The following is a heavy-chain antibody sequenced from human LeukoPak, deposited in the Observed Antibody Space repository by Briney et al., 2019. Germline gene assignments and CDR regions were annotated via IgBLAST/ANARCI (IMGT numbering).Heavy chain of an antibody. CDR1: GFTFSSYA. Sequence: PGGSLRLSCAASGFTFSSYAMSWVRQAPGKGLEWVSLISGDGGSTYYADSVKGRFTISRDNSKNSLYLQMNSLRTEDTALYYCAKDETDNWNYVPFDYWGQGTLVTVSS. V-gene: IGHV3-43*02. CDR3: AKDETDNWNYVPFDY. D-gene: IGHD1-7*01. CDR2: ISGDGGST. J-gene: IGHJ4*02.